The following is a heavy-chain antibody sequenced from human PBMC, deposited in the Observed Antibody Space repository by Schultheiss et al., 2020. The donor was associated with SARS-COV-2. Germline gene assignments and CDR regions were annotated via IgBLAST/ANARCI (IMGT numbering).Heavy chain of an antibody. J-gene: IGHJ6*02. V-gene: IGHV4-61*01. CDR2: IYYSGST. CDR1: GGSISSSSYY. CDR3: ARDSYGSGRGTSGMDV. Sequence: SETLSLTCTVSGGSISSSSYYWGWIRQPPGKGLEWIGYIYYSGSTNYNPSLKSRVTISVDTSKNQFSLVLYSVTAADTALYYCARDSYGSGRGTSGMDVWGQGTTVTV. D-gene: IGHD3-10*01.